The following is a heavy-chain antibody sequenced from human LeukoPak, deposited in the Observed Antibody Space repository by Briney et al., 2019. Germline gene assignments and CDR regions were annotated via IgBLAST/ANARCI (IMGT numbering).Heavy chain of an antibody. Sequence: SETLSLTCTVSGGSISSYYWSWIRQPAGKGLEWIGSIYHSGSTYYNPSLKSRVTISVDTSKNQFSLKLSSVTAADTAVYYCARDVEFTVTSFDYWGQGTLVTVSS. CDR3: ARDVEFTVTSFDY. CDR2: IYHSGST. D-gene: IGHD4-17*01. J-gene: IGHJ4*02. V-gene: IGHV4-38-2*02. CDR1: GGSISSYY.